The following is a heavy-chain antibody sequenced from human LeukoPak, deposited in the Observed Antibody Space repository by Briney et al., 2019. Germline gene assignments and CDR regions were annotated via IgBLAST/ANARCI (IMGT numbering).Heavy chain of an antibody. CDR1: GVIFSSYS. CDR2: ISSSSSYI. CDR3: ARSNSDAFDI. V-gene: IGHV3-21*01. J-gene: IGHJ3*02. D-gene: IGHD2/OR15-2a*01. Sequence: GGSLRLSCAASGVIFSSYSMNWVRQAPGKGLEWVSSISSSSSYIYYADSVKGRFTISRDNAKNSLYLQMNSLRAEDTAVYYCARSNSDAFDIWGQGTMVTVSS.